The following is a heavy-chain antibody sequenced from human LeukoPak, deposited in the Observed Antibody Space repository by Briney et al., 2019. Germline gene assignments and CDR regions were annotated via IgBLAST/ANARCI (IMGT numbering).Heavy chain of an antibody. J-gene: IGHJ4*02. CDR1: GGSISSYY. V-gene: IGHV4-59*01. D-gene: IGHD3-10*01. CDR3: ARAVGGDGSGSL. Sequence: PSETLPLTCTVSGGSISSYYWSWIRQPPGKGLEWIGYIHYSGTTNYNPSLKSRVTISVDTSKNQFSLKLNSVTAADTAVYYCARAVGGDGSGSLWGPGTLVTVSS. CDR2: IHYSGTT.